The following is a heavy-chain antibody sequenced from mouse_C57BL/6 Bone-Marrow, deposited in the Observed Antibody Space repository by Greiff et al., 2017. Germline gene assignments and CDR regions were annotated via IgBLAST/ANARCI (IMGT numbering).Heavy chain of an antibody. Sequence: VKVVESGAELVRPGTSVKMSCKASGYTFTNYWIGWAKQRPGHGLEWIGDIYPGGGYTNYNEKFKGKATLTADKSSSTAYMQFSSLTSEDSAIYYCARHSNYGYAMDYWGQGTSVTVSS. V-gene: IGHV1-63*01. CDR2: IYPGGGYT. J-gene: IGHJ4*01. CDR1: GYTFTNYW. CDR3: ARHSNYGYAMDY. D-gene: IGHD2-5*01.